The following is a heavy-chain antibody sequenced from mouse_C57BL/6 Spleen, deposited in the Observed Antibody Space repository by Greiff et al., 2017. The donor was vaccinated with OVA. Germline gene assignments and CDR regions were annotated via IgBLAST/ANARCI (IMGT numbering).Heavy chain of an antibody. V-gene: IGHV1-81*01. CDR3: AGTGSFAY. D-gene: IGHD4-1*01. CDR1: GYTFTSYG. Sequence: VQLVESGAELARPGASVKLSCKASGYTFTSYGISWVKQRTGQGLEWIGEIYPRSGNTYYNEKFKGKATLTADKSSSTAYMELRSLTSEDSAVYFCAGTGSFAYWGQGTLVTVSA. CDR2: IYPRSGNT. J-gene: IGHJ3*01.